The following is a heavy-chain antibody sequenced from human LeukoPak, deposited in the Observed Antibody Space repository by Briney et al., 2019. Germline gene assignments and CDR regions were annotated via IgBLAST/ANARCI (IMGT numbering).Heavy chain of an antibody. CDR2: INHSGST. D-gene: IGHD6-13*01. V-gene: IGHV4-34*01. CDR3: AREEPIAAAGFDY. J-gene: IGHJ4*02. CDR1: GFTFSDYY. Sequence: GSLRLSCAASGFTFSDYYMSWIRQPPGKGLEWIGEINHSGSTNYNPSLKSRVTMSVDTSKNQFSLKLSSVTAADTAVYYCAREEPIAAAGFDYWGQGTLVTVSS.